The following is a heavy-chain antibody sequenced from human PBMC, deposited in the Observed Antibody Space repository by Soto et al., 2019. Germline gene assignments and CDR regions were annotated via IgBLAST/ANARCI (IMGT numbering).Heavy chain of an antibody. CDR3: ARDYGDYYFDY. V-gene: IGHV3-48*03. J-gene: IGHJ4*02. D-gene: IGHD4-17*01. CDR1: GYTFTSYE. Sequence: VQLVQSGAEVKKPGASVKVSCKASGYTFTSYEMNWVRQAPGKGLEWVSYISSSGSTIYYGDSVKDRFTISRDNAKNSLYLQMNSLRAEDTGVYYCARDYGDYYFDYWGPGTLVTVSS. CDR2: ISSSGSTI.